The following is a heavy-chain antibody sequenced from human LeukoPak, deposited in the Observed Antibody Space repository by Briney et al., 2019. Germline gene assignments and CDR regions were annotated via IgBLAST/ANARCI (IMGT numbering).Heavy chain of an antibody. CDR2: IYYSGST. D-gene: IGHD6-13*01. CDR1: GGSISSYY. V-gene: IGHV4-59*01. J-gene: IGHJ4*02. CDR3: ARVYSRSIFDY. Sequence: SETLSLTCTVSGGSISSYYWSWIRQPPGKGLEWIGYIYYSGSTNYKPSLKSRVTISVDTSKNQFSLKLSSVTAADTAVYYCARVYSRSIFDYWGQGTLVTVSS.